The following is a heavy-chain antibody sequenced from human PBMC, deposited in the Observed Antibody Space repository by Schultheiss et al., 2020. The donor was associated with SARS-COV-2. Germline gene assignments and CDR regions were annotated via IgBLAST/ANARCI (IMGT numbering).Heavy chain of an antibody. D-gene: IGHD3-22*01. V-gene: IGHV1-69*13. CDR2: IIPIFGTA. CDR3: ARASYYYDSSLNWFDP. J-gene: IGHJ5*02. CDR1: GGTFSSYA. Sequence: SVKVSCKASGGTFSSYAISWVRQAPGQGLEWMGGIIPIFGTANYAQKFQGRVTITADESTSTAYMELSSLRSEDTAVYYCARASYYYDSSLNWFDPWGQGTLVTVSS.